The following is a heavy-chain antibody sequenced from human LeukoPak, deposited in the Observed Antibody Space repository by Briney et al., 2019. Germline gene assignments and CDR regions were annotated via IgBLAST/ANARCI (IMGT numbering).Heavy chain of an antibody. CDR2: ISWNGRNT. V-gene: IGHV3-20*04. Sequence: PGGSLRLSCAASGFTFDDYDLNWVRQAPGKGLEWVSGISWNGRNTAYAESLKGRFTISRDNAKNSLYLQMNSLRAEDTAVYYCARGLAVAVRSNWFDPWGQGTLVTVSS. CDR3: ARGLAVAVRSNWFDP. D-gene: IGHD6-19*01. CDR1: GFTFDDYD. J-gene: IGHJ5*02.